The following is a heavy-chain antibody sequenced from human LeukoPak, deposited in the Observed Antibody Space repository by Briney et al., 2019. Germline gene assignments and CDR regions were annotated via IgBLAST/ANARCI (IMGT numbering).Heavy chain of an antibody. CDR2: IYYSGST. CDR3: ARVSLQVAFDY. J-gene: IGHJ4*02. V-gene: IGHV4-59*01. D-gene: IGHD2-15*01. Sequence: SETLSLTCTVSGGSISSYHWSWIRQPPGKGLEWIGYIYYSGSTNYNPSLKSRVTISVDTSKNQFSLKLSSVTAADTAVYYCARVSLQVAFDYWGQGTLVTVSS. CDR1: GGSISSYH.